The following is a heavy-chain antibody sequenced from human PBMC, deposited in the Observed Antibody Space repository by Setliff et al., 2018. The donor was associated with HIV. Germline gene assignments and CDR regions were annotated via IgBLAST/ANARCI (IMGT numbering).Heavy chain of an antibody. D-gene: IGHD6-19*01. CDR3: ARQGAVTGHSFDS. V-gene: IGHV4-4*02. CDR2: VCQRGGI. CDR1: GDSIDSPHC. Sequence: NPSETLSLTCTVSGDSIDSPHCWSWVRQSLEKGLEWIGEVCQRGGINYYPFFWSRAIRSMDKPKSHFSLRLTSVTAADTAVYYCARQGAVTGHSFDSWGPGALVTVSS. J-gene: IGHJ4*02.